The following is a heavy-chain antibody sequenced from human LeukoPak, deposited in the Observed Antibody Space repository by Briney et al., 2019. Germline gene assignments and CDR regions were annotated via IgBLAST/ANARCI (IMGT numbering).Heavy chain of an antibody. V-gene: IGHV3-23*01. J-gene: IGHJ4*02. CDR3: AKDSHRDFDY. CDR1: GFTFSSFG. CDR2: ISSGAGST. Sequence: GGSLRLSCAASGFTFSSFGMSWVRQVPGKGLEWVSSISSGAGSTYYADSVKGRFTISRDNAKNSLYLQMNSLRAEDTALYYCAKDSHRDFDYWGQGTLVTVSS.